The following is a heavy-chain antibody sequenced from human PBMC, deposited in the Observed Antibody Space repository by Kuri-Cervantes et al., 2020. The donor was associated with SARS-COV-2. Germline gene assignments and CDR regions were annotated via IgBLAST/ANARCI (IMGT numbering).Heavy chain of an antibody. D-gene: IGHD6-19*01. J-gene: IGHJ4*02. CDR3: ARGQGWSGPYFGY. V-gene: IGHV1-2*02. CDR1: GYTFTGYY. Sequence: ASVKVSCKASGYTFTGYYMHWVRQAPGQGLEWMGWINPNSGGTNYAQKFQGRVTMTRDTSISTAYMELSRLRSDDTAVYYCARGQGWSGPYFGYWGQGTLVTVSS. CDR2: INPNSGGT.